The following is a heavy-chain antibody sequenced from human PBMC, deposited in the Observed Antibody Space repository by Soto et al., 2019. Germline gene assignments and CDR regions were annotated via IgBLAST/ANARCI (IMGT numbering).Heavy chain of an antibody. Sequence: GGSLRLSCLASGFTFSSYSMGWVRQAPGKGLEWVSSMSSSGRNIYYADSVKGRFTISRDNAKNSLFLQMNSLGVDDMAVYYCARDRGRYYLDYWGQGTQVTV. CDR1: GFTFSSYS. CDR2: MSSSGRNI. V-gene: IGHV3-21*01. CDR3: ARDRGRYYLDY. J-gene: IGHJ4*02. D-gene: IGHD3-10*01.